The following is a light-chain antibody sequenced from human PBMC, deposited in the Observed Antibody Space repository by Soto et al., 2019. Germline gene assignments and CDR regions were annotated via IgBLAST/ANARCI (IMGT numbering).Light chain of an antibody. CDR1: KSVVQR. CDR3: QPYNTYPALT. V-gene: IGKV1-5*03. Sequence: DIQMTQSPSTLSASVGDRVTVTCRASKSVVQRVAWYQQKPGRAPDLLIYEASSLESGVPSRFSGSGYGTEFTLTISSLQPEDFATYYCQPYNTYPALTFGGGTKVEIK. CDR2: EAS. J-gene: IGKJ4*01.